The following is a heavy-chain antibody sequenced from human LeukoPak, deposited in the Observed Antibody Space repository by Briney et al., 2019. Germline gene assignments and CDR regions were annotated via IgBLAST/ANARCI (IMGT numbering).Heavy chain of an antibody. CDR1: GGSISSSSYY. CDR2: IYYSGST. Sequence: SSETLSLTCTVSGGSISSSSYYWGWIRQPPGKGLEWIGSIYYSGSTYYNPSLKSRVTISVDTSKNQFSLKLSSVTAADTAVYYCARHPDDGSDYWGQGTLVTVSS. V-gene: IGHV4-39*01. J-gene: IGHJ4*02. D-gene: IGHD1-1*01. CDR3: ARHPDDGSDY.